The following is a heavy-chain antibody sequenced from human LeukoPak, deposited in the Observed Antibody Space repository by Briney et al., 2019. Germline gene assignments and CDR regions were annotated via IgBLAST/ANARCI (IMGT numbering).Heavy chain of an antibody. V-gene: IGHV7-4-1*02. CDR1: GYTFTSYA. D-gene: IGHD5-24*01. CDR2: INTNTGNP. J-gene: IGHJ4*02. CDR3: ARDLPVEMATIGIDY. Sequence: ASVKASCKASGYTFTSYAMNWVRQAPGQGLEWMGWINTNTGNPTYAQGFTGRFVFSLDTSVSTAYLQISSLKAEDTAVYYCARDLPVEMATIGIDYWGQGTLVTVSS.